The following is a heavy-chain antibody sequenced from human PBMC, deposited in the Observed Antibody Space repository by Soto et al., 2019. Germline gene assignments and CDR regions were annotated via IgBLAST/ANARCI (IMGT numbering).Heavy chain of an antibody. Sequence: GGSLRLSCAASGFTFSSYSMNWVRQAPGKGLEWVSYISSSSSAIYYADSVKGRFTISRDNAKNSLYLQMNSLTAEDTAVYYCARLGIVAAGWGQGTLVTVSS. J-gene: IGHJ4*02. CDR2: ISSSSSAI. D-gene: IGHD6-13*01. V-gene: IGHV3-48*01. CDR3: ARLGIVAAG. CDR1: GFTFSSYS.